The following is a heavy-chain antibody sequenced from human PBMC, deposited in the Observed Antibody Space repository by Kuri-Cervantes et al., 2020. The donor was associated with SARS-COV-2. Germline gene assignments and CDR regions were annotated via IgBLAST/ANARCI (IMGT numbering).Heavy chain of an antibody. D-gene: IGHD2-15*01. CDR1: GGTFSSYA. Sequence: SVKXSCXASGGTFSSYAISWVRQTPGQGLEWMGGILPIFGTANYAQKFQGRVTITTDESTSTAYMELSSLRSEDTAVYYCAKAGLCSGSCYSIGYWGQGTLVTVSS. CDR2: ILPIFGTA. CDR3: AKAGLCSGSCYSIGY. J-gene: IGHJ4*02. V-gene: IGHV1-69*05.